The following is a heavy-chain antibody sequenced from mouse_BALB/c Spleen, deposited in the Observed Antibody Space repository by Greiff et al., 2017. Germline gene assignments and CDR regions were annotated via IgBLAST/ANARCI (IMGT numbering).Heavy chain of an antibody. J-gene: IGHJ4*01. Sequence: DVQLVESGGGLVKPGGSLKLSCAASGFTFSSYTMSWVRQTPEKRLEWVAYISNGGGSTYYPDTVKGRFTISRDNAKNTLYLQMSSLKSEDTAMYYCARGGYGSSYAMDYWGQGTSVTVSS. CDR1: GFTFSSYT. V-gene: IGHV5-12-2*01. CDR2: ISNGGGST. D-gene: IGHD1-1*01. CDR3: ARGGYGSSYAMDY.